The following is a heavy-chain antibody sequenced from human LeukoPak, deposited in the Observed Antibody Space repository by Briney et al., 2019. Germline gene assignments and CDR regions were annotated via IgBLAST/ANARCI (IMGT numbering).Heavy chain of an antibody. CDR2: IGASGEST. CDR3: AKHIQLST. Sequence: PGGSPRHSCAASGFTFSVAALTWVRQAPGKGLEWVSLIGASGESTYYADSVKGRFTISRDNSKNTLSLQMNSLRVEDTAMYLCAKHIQLSTWGLGTMVTVSS. V-gene: IGHV3-23*01. J-gene: IGHJ3*01. CDR1: GFTFSVAA. D-gene: IGHD5-24*01.